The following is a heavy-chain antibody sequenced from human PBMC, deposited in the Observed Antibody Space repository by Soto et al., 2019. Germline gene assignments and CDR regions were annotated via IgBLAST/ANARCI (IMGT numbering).Heavy chain of an antibody. CDR2: INHSGST. Sequence: SETLSLTCAVYGGSFSGYYWSWIRQPPGKGLEWIGEINHSGSTNYNPSLKSRVTISVDTSKNQFSLKLSSVTAADTAVYYCASTLSDYYGSGSYYQNLDYWGQGTLVTVSS. CDR3: ASTLSDYYGSGSYYQNLDY. J-gene: IGHJ4*02. V-gene: IGHV4-34*01. CDR1: GGSFSGYY. D-gene: IGHD3-10*01.